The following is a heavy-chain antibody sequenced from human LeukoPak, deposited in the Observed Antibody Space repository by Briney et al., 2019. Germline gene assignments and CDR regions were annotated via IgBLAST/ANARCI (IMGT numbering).Heavy chain of an antibody. CDR1: GYTFTSYG. J-gene: IGHJ4*02. CDR3: ARDYASSGYSSHFDS. D-gene: IGHD3-22*01. CDR2: ISAYNGNT. V-gene: IGHV1-18*01. Sequence: ASVKVSCKASGYTFTSYGISWVRQAPGQGLEWMGWISAYNGNTNYAQKLQGRVTMTTDTSTSTAYMELRRLRSDDKAVYYCARDYASSGYSSHFDSWGQGTLVTVSS.